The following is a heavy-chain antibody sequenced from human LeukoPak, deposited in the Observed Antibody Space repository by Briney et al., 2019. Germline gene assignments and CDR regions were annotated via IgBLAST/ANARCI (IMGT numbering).Heavy chain of an antibody. CDR2: ISAYNGNT. V-gene: IGHV1-18*01. J-gene: IGHJ4*02. Sequence: ASVKVSCKASGYTFTSYGISWVRQAPGQGLEWMGWISAYNGNTNYAQKLQGRVTMTTDTSTSTAYMELRSLRSEDTAVYYCARDIRYDSSGYYYEYYWGQGTLVTVSS. CDR3: ARDIRYDSSGYYYEYY. CDR1: GYTFTSYG. D-gene: IGHD3-22*01.